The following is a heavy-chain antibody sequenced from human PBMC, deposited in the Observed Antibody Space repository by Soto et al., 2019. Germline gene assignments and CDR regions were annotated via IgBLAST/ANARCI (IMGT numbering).Heavy chain of an antibody. Sequence: GGSLRLSCAASGFTFSSYAMSWVRQAPGKGLEWVSAISGSGGSIYYADSVKGRFTISRDNSKNTLYLQMNSLRAEDTAVYFCAKVSVDIVIVPAAMAGMDVWGQGTTVTVSS. V-gene: IGHV3-23*01. D-gene: IGHD2-2*03. CDR2: ISGSGGSI. J-gene: IGHJ6*02. CDR1: GFTFSSYA. CDR3: AKVSVDIVIVPAAMAGMDV.